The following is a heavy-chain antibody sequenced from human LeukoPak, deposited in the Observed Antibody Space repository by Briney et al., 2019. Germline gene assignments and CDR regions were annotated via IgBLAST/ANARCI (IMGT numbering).Heavy chain of an antibody. D-gene: IGHD6-13*01. CDR2: INPGGRST. Sequence: GASVKVSCKASGYTFTNYYIHWVRQAPGQGLEWMGIINPGGRSTSYAQKFQGRVTMTRDTSTSTVYMELSRLRSDDTAVYYCAKAAAGSQHSYYYYYYVDVWGTGTTVTISS. CDR3: AKAAAGSQHSYYYYYYVDV. CDR1: GYTFTNYY. J-gene: IGHJ6*03. V-gene: IGHV1-46*01.